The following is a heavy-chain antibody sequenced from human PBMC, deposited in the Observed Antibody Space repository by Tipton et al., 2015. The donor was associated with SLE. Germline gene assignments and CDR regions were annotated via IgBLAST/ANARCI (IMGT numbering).Heavy chain of an antibody. CDR3: ARHGYSDYGIDY. D-gene: IGHD4-11*01. CDR2: SYQSGST. CDR1: GDSIDSSNYY. Sequence: GLVKPSEALSLTCTVSGDSIDSSNYYWGWIRQPPGRGLEWIVSSYQSGSTYYNPSLKSRVTISVDTSKNQFSLRLNSVTAADTAVYYCARHGYSDYGIDYWGQGTLVTVSS. J-gene: IGHJ4*02. V-gene: IGHV4-39*07.